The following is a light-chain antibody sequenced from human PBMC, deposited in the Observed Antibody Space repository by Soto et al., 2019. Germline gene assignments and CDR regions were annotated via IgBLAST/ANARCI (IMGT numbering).Light chain of an antibody. Sequence: EIVMTQSPATLSVSPGERATLFCRASQSVGTNLAWYQQKPGQAPRLLIYGASTRATGIPARFSGSGSGTEFTLTISSLQSEDFAVHYCQQYNNWPPVFTFGPGTKVDIK. V-gene: IGKV3-15*01. J-gene: IGKJ3*01. CDR3: QQYNNWPPVFT. CDR1: QSVGTN. CDR2: GAS.